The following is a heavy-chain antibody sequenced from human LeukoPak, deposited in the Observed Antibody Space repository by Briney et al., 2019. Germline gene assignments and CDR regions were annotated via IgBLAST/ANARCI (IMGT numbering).Heavy chain of an antibody. V-gene: IGHV3-66*02. Sequence: GGSLRLSCAASGFTVEAHFMSWVRQAPGKGLEWVSVLYHGDRTYYADSVKGRFTISRDSSENTVYLQMKSLRDEDTAVYYCARDRDDSSVHHYFDYSGQGALVTVFS. D-gene: IGHD3-22*01. CDR1: GFTVEAHF. CDR3: ARDRDDSSVHHYFDY. CDR2: LYHGDRT. J-gene: IGHJ4*02.